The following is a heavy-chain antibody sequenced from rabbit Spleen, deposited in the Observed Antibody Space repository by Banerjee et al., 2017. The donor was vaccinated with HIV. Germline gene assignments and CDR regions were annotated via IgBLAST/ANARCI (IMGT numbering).Heavy chain of an antibody. V-gene: IGHV1S40*01. Sequence: QSLEESGGDLVKPEGSLTLTCTASGIDFSSAYYMCWVRQAPGKGLELIACIDPNKSGSTRYASWAKGRLTCSKTSSTTVTLQMTRLTAADTATYFCARDTSSSFSSYGMDLWGPGTLVTVS. CDR1: GIDFSSAYY. J-gene: IGHJ6*01. CDR2: IDPNKSGST. D-gene: IGHD1-1*01. CDR3: ARDTSSSFSSYGMDL.